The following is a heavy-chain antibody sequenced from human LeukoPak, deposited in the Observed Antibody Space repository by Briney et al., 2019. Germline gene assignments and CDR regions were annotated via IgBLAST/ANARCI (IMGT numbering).Heavy chain of an antibody. CDR2: INAGNGDT. CDR1: GYTFTTYA. V-gene: IGHV1-3*01. CDR3: ARGRYCTTTSCLNWFDP. D-gene: IGHD2-2*01. J-gene: IGHJ5*02. Sequence: ASVKVSCKASGYTFTTYAMHWVRQAPGQRLEWMGWINAGNGDTKYSQKFQGRVIITRDTSASTAYMELSSLRSEDTGVYYCARGRYCTTTSCLNWFDPWGQGTLVTVSS.